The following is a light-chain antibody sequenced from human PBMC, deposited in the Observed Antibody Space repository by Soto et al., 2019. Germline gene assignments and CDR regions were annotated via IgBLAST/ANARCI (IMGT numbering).Light chain of an antibody. CDR3: LLVYSGIVV. V-gene: IGLV7-46*01. CDR1: TGAVTSGHD. Sequence: QAVVTQEPSLTVSPGGTVTLTCGSSTGAVTSGHDPYWFQLRPGQVPKTLIYHLTHTHSWTPARFSGSLLGGKAALTLSGAQPEDEAEYYCLLVYSGIVVFGGGTKLTVL. J-gene: IGLJ3*02. CDR2: HLT.